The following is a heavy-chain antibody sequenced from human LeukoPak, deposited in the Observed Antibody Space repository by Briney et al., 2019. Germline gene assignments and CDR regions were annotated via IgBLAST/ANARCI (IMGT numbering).Heavy chain of an antibody. D-gene: IGHD4-23*01. CDR1: GFTFSGYW. CDR3: ARDRDYGGNFDY. Sequence: GGSLRLSCAASGFTFSGYWMTWARQAPGKGLEWVANINPDGSQKYYVDSVKGRFTISRDNAKNSLYLQMNSLRAEDTAVYYCARDRDYGGNFDYWGQGTLVTVSS. V-gene: IGHV3-7*03. J-gene: IGHJ4*02. CDR2: INPDGSQK.